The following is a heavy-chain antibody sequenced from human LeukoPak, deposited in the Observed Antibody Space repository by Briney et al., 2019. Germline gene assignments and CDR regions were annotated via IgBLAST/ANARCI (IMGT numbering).Heavy chain of an antibody. CDR2: ISSSSSYT. CDR3: ARELGGGGLHYFDY. CDR1: GFTFSDYY. Sequence: GGSLRLSCAASGFTFSDYYMSWIRQAPGKGLEWVSYISSSSSYTNYADSVKGRFTISRDNAKNSLCLQMSSLTAEDTAMYYCARELGGGGLHYFDYWGRGTLVTVSS. V-gene: IGHV3-11*05. D-gene: IGHD3-16*01. J-gene: IGHJ4*02.